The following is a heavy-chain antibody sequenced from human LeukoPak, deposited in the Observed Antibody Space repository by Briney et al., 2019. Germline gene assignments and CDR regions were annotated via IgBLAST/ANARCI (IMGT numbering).Heavy chain of an antibody. V-gene: IGHV3-23*01. Sequence: GSLRLSCAASGFTFSSYAMSWVRQAPGKGLEWVSAISGSGGVTYYADSVKGRFTISRDTSKNTLYLQMNSLRAEDTAVYYCAKSQEDDSSGYYYSNFDYWGQGTLVTVSS. CDR3: AKSQEDDSSGYYYSNFDY. D-gene: IGHD3-22*01. CDR1: GFTFSSYA. CDR2: ISGSGGVT. J-gene: IGHJ4*02.